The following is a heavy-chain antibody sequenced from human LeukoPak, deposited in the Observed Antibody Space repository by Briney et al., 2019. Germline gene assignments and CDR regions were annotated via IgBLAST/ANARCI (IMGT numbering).Heavy chain of an antibody. CDR1: GFSFSGSW. V-gene: IGHV3-7*01. J-gene: IGHJ3*02. CDR3: ARDPLNGALDI. CDR2: MNPDGSAI. Sequence: PGGSLRLSCTASGFSFSGSWMSWVRQLPGKGLEWLADMNPDGSAIVYVDSVKGRFTVSRNNAKNSLYLQMDDLRAEDTAVYYCARDPLNGALDIWGQGTLVTVSS.